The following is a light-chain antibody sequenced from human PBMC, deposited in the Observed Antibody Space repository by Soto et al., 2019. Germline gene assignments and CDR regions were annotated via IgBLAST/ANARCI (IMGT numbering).Light chain of an antibody. CDR3: QQYYSYPRT. V-gene: IGKV3-15*01. CDR1: QSVSSN. J-gene: IGKJ1*01. Sequence: VVLTQSPANLSVSPGERATLSCRASQSVSSNLAWYQQKPGQAPRLLISDASTRATGIPARFSGSGSGTEFTLTISCLQSEDFATYYCQQYYSYPRTFGQGTKVDIK. CDR2: DAS.